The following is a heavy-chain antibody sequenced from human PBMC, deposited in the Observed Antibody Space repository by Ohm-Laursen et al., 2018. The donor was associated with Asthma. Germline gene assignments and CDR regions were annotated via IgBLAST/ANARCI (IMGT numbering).Heavy chain of an antibody. J-gene: IGHJ1*01. V-gene: IGHV3-21*01. D-gene: IGHD1-26*01. CDR2: ISTASSFI. CDR3: ARIGPEWELPGREYSLHH. Sequence: GSLRLSCAASGFTFSSYAMSWVRQIPGKGLEWVASISTASSFIYYADSVRGRFTTSRDNARNSVYLQMNSLRAEDTALYYCARIGPEWELPGREYSLHHWGEGTLVTVSS. CDR1: GFTFSSYA.